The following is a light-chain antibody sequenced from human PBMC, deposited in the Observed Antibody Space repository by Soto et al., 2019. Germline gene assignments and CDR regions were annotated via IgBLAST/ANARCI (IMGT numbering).Light chain of an antibody. CDR3: QQYHNWPLT. V-gene: IGKV3-15*01. CDR1: QSVSSN. J-gene: IGKJ4*01. CDR2: GAS. Sequence: EIVMTQSPASLSVSPGERATLSCRASQSVSSNLAWYQQKPGQAPRLLFYGASTRATGIPARFSGSGSGTDFILTISSLQSEDFAAYYCQQYHNWPLTFGGGSKVEIK.